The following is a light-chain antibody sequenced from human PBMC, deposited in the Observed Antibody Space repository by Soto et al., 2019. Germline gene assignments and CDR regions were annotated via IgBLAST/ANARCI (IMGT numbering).Light chain of an antibody. V-gene: IGKV3-15*01. CDR3: QQYHNWPRT. Sequence: EIVMTQSPATLSVSPGERAALSCRARQSVDSTLAWYQQKPGQAPRLLIYDTSTRATGIPARFSGSGSGTDFTLTISSLQSEDFAVYYCQQYHNWPRTFGQGTKVEIK. J-gene: IGKJ1*01. CDR1: QSVDST. CDR2: DTS.